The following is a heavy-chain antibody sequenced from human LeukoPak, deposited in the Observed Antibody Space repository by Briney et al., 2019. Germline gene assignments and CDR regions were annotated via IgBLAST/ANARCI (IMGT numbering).Heavy chain of an antibody. CDR3: ARSLPPIGYSYGKENWFDP. D-gene: IGHD5-18*01. CDR1: GGSISSYY. V-gene: IGHV4-59*01. Sequence: PSETLSLTCTVSGGSISSYYWSWIRQPPGQGLEWIGYIYYSGSTNYNPSLKSRVTISVDTSKNQFSLKLSSVTAADTAVYYCARSLPPIGYSYGKENWFDPWGQGTLVTVSS. CDR2: IYYSGST. J-gene: IGHJ5*02.